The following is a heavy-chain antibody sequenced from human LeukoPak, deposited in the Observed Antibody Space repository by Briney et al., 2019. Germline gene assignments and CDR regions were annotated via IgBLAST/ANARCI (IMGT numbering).Heavy chain of an antibody. D-gene: IGHD3-16*01. CDR3: ARDSVGGPFDY. CDR2: IYSGGST. J-gene: IGHJ4*02. CDR1: GFTVSSNY. Sequence: GGSLRLSCAASGFTVSSNYMSWVRQAPGKGLEWVSVIYSGGSTYYADSVKGRFTISRDNSKNTLYLQMNSLGAEDTAVYYCARDSVGGPFDYWGQGTLVTVSS. V-gene: IGHV3-53*01.